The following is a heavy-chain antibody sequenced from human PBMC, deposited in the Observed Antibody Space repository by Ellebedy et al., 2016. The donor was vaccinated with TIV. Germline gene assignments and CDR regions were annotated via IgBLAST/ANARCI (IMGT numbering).Heavy chain of an antibody. CDR1: GFTFSSYA. J-gene: IGHJ4*02. Sequence: GESLKISCAASGFTFSSYAMSWVRQAPGKGLEWVSAISGSGGSTYYADSVKGRFTISRDNSKNTLYLQMNSLRAEDTAVYYCARGSEIAVAGWAWGYWGQGTLVTVSS. V-gene: IGHV3-23*01. D-gene: IGHD6-19*01. CDR3: ARGSEIAVAGWAWGY. CDR2: ISGSGGST.